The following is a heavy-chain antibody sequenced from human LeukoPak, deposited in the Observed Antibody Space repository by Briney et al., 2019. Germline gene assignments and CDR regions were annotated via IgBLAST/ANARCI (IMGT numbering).Heavy chain of an antibody. CDR2: IWYDGSNK. D-gene: IGHD6-13*01. CDR1: GFTFSSYG. V-gene: IGHV3-33*01. Sequence: GRSPRLSCAASGFTFSSYGMHWVRQAPGKGLEWVAVIWYDGSNKYYADSVKGRFTISRDNSKNTLYLQMNSLRAEDTAVYYCARARGIAAAGTNNWFDPWGQGTLVTVSS. CDR3: ARARGIAAAGTNNWFDP. J-gene: IGHJ5*02.